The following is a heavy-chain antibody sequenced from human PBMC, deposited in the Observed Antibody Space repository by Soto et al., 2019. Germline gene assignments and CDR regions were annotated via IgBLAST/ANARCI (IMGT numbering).Heavy chain of an antibody. CDR1: GGSISSSSYY. J-gene: IGHJ4*02. Sequence: QLQLQESGPGLVKPSETLSLTCTVSGGSISSSSYYWGWIRQPPGKGLGWFGSIYYSGSTYYNPSLKSRVTISVDTSKNQFSLKLSSVTAADTAVYYCARQARYCSGGSCYHLDYWGQGTLVTVSS. CDR3: ARQARYCSGGSCYHLDY. D-gene: IGHD2-15*01. CDR2: IYYSGST. V-gene: IGHV4-39*01.